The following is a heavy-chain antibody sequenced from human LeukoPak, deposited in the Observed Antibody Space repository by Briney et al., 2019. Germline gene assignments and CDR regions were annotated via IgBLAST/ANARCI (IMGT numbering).Heavy chain of an antibody. D-gene: IGHD3/OR15-3a*01. CDR3: ARLGLREDYWYFDL. J-gene: IGHJ2*01. CDR1: GGSISSYY. V-gene: IGHV4-59*01. CDR2: IYYSGST. Sequence: PSETLSLTCTVSGGSISSYYWSWIRQPPGKGLEWIGYIYYSGSTNYNPSLKSRVTISVDTSKNQFSLKLSSVTAADTAMYYCARLGLREDYWYFDLWGRGTLVTVSS.